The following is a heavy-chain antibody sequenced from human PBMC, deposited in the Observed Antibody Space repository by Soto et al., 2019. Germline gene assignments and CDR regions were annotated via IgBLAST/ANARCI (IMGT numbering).Heavy chain of an antibody. CDR1: GGSFSGYD. CDR3: AKGGGSLWS. D-gene: IGHD3-10*01. V-gene: IGHV4-34*01. J-gene: IGHJ5*02. CDR2: IYHSGTT. Sequence: QVQLEQWGAGLLKPAETLSLTSAVYGGSFSGYDWTWIRQSPGKGLEWIGEIYHSGTTNYNPSLKSRATISLDTFNNQFSLKLTSVTAADTAVYFCAKGGGSLWSWGQGILVTVSS.